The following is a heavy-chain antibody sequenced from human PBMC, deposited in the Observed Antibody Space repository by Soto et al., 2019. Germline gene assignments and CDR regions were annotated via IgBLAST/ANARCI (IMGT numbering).Heavy chain of an antibody. CDR2: ISYDGSNK. CDR1: GFTFSSYG. J-gene: IGHJ3*01. CDR3: AKDRITMIVVASFDV. D-gene: IGHD3-22*01. Sequence: PGGSLRLSCAASGFTFSSYGMHWVRQAPGKGLEWVAVISYDGSNKYYADSVKGRFTISRDNSKNTLYLQMNSLRAEDTAVYYCAKDRITMIVVASFDVWGQGTMVTVSS. V-gene: IGHV3-30*18.